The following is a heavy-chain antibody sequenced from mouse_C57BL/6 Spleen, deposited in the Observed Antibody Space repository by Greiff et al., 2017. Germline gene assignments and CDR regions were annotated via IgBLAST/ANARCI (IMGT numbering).Heavy chain of an antibody. CDR3: ARTEITTVVAHYFDY. CDR2: INPNYGTT. CDR1: GYSFTDYN. D-gene: IGHD1-1*01. V-gene: IGHV1-39*01. Sequence: EVQLQQSGPELVKPGASVKISCKASGYSFTDYNMNWVKQSNGKSLEWIGVINPNYGTTSYNQKFKGKATLPVDQSTSTAYMQLNSLTSEDSAVYYCARTEITTVVAHYFDYWGQGTTLTVSS. J-gene: IGHJ2*01.